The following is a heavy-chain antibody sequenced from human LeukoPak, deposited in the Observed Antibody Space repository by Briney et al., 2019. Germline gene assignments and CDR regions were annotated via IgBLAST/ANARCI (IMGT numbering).Heavy chain of an antibody. V-gene: IGHV3-7*03. CDR1: GFTFSTSW. J-gene: IGHJ4*02. CDR2: IKKDGSEK. Sequence: PGGSLRLSCAASGFTFSTSWMSWVRQVPGKGLEWVANIKKDGSEKYYVDSVKGRFTISRDNAKNSMYLQMNSLRAEDTAVYYCARAMDYWGQGTLVTVSS. CDR3: ARAMDY.